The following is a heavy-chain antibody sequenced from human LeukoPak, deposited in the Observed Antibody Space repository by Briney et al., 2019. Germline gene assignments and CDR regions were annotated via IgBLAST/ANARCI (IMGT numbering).Heavy chain of an antibody. CDR1: GFTFSSYG. D-gene: IGHD6-19*01. CDR2: ISYDGSNK. V-gene: IGHV3-30*18. Sequence: PGGSLRLSCAASGFTFSSYGMHWVRQAPGKGLEWVAVISYDGSNKYYADSVKGRFTISRDNSKNTLYLQMNSLRAEDTAVYYCANLFSGNAFEIWGQGTMVTVSS. CDR3: ANLFSGNAFEI. J-gene: IGHJ3*02.